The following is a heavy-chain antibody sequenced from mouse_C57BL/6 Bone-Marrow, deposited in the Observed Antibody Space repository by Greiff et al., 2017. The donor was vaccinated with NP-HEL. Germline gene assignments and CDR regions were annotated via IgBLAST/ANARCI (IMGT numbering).Heavy chain of an antibody. Sequence: VQLQQPGAELVRPGSSVKLSCKASGYTFTSYWMHWVKQRPIQGLEWIGNIDPSDSDTHYNQKFKDKATLTVDKSSSTAYMQLSSLTSEDSAVYSCEKSLTYYGNDSFAYWGQGTLVTVSA. CDR1: GYTFTSYW. CDR3: EKSLTYYGNDSFAY. V-gene: IGHV1-52*01. CDR2: IDPSDSDT. J-gene: IGHJ3*01. D-gene: IGHD2-9*01.